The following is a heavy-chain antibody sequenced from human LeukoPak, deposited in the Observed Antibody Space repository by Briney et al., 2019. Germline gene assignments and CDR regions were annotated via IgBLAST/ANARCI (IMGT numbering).Heavy chain of an antibody. D-gene: IGHD6-25*01. CDR1: GFTFSDSW. J-gene: IGHJ4*02. Sequence: GGSLGLSCAASGFTFSDSWMHWVRQAPGKGPEWLSRTSKDGTDTVYADSAKGRLTASRDNAKNTVYLELTNLRPDDTALYYCARGGYSGSYYRFSWGRGTLVTVAS. CDR2: TSKDGTDT. CDR3: ARGGYSGSYYRFS. V-gene: IGHV3-74*01.